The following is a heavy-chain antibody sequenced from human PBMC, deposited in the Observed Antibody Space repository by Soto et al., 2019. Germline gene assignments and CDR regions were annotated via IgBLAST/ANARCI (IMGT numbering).Heavy chain of an antibody. CDR3: AKGAIRYYAYAVMDV. CDR2: IYSGGRN. J-gene: IGHJ6*02. CDR1: GGSISSFY. V-gene: IGHV4-4*07. Sequence: SETLSLTCTVSGGSISSFYWSWIRQPAGKGLEWIGRIYSGGRNNYNPSLKSRVTMSVDTSKNQFSLRLSSVTAADTAVYYCAKGAIRYYAYAVMDVWGQGTTVTVSS. D-gene: IGHD2-2*01.